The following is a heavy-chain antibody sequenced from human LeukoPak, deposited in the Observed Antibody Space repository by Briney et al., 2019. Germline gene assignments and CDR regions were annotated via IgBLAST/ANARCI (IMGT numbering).Heavy chain of an antibody. D-gene: IGHD2-21*01. CDR1: GGSISSSSYY. CDR3: AREFQGAFDY. J-gene: IGHJ4*02. V-gene: IGHV4-39*01. CDR2: IYYSGDT. Sequence: SETLSLTCTVSGGSISSSSYYWGWIRQPPGKGLEWIGSIYYSGDTYYNPSLKSRVTISVDTSKNQFSLKLSSVTAADTAVYYCAREFQGAFDYWGQGTLVTVSS.